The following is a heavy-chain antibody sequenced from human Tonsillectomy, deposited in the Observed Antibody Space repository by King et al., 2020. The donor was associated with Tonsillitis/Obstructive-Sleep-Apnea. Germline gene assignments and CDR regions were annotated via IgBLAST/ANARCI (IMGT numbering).Heavy chain of an antibody. CDR2: ISSSSSYT. CDR3: ARNSCDGSGGDWYYYYGMDV. V-gene: IGHV3-11*06. CDR1: GFTFSDYY. Sequence: VQLVESGGGLVKHGGSLRLSCAASGFTFSDYYMSWIRQAPGKGLEWVSYISSSSSYTNYADSVKGRFTISRDNAKNSLYLQMNSLRAEDTAVYYCARNSCDGSGGDWYYYYGMDVWGQGTTVTVSS. J-gene: IGHJ6*02. D-gene: IGHD3-10*01.